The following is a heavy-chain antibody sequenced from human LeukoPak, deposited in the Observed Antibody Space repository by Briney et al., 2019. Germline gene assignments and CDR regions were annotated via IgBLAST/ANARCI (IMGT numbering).Heavy chain of an antibody. Sequence: GGSLRLSCAASGFTFSSYGMHWVRQAPGKGLEWVAVISYDGSNKYYADSVKGRFTISRDNSKNTLYLQMNSLRAEDTAVYYCAKAGDMWEIAAAGYWGQGTLVTVSS. CDR1: GFTFSSYG. J-gene: IGHJ4*02. V-gene: IGHV3-30*18. CDR2: ISYDGSNK. CDR3: AKAGDMWEIAAAGY. D-gene: IGHD6-13*01.